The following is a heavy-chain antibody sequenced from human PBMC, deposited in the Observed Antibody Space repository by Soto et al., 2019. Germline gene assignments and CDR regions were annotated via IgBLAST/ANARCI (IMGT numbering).Heavy chain of an antibody. CDR2: IYHSGST. J-gene: IGHJ6*02. D-gene: IGHD3-22*01. CDR1: GGSISSGGYS. Sequence: QLQLQASGSGLVKPSQTLSLTCAVSGGSISSGGYSWSWIRQPPGKGLVWIGYIYHSGSTYYTPSPKSRVTKSVDRSKNQFSLKLSSVTAADTAVYYCARGKRGYYDSSGYWYYGMDVWGQGTTVTVSS. CDR3: ARGKRGYYDSSGYWYYGMDV. V-gene: IGHV4-30-2*01.